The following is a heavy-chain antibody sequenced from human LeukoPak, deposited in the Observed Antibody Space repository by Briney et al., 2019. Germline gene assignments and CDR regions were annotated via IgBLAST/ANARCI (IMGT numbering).Heavy chain of an antibody. D-gene: IGHD6-19*01. J-gene: IGHJ4*02. CDR3: ARALNSSGWYDY. CDR1: GYTFTSYA. CDR2: INAGNGNT. Sequence: ASVKVSCKASGYTFTSYAMHWVRQAPGQRPEWMGWINAGNGNTKYSQKFQGRVTITRDTSASTAYMELSSLRSEDTAVYYCARALNSSGWYDYWGQGTLVTVSS. V-gene: IGHV1-3*01.